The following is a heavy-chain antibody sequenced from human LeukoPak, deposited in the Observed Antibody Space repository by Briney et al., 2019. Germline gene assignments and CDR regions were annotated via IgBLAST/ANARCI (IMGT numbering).Heavy chain of an antibody. J-gene: IGHJ6*03. D-gene: IGHD3-9*01. CDR2: INPNSGGT. Sequence: ASVKVSCKASGYTFTGFYMNWVRQAPGQGLEWMGWINPNSGGTKYAQKFQGRVTMTEDTSTDTAYMELSSLRSEDTAVYYCATGYYDILTRYYYYYYMDVWGKGTTVTVSS. V-gene: IGHV1-2*02. CDR3: ATGYYDILTRYYYYYYMDV. CDR1: GYTFTGFY.